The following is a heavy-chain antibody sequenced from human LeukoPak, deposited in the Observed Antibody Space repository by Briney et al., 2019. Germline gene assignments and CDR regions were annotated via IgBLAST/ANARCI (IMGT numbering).Heavy chain of an antibody. J-gene: IGHJ4*02. CDR1: GDSISSYY. CDR3: ARENSGGRPFDY. D-gene: IGHD2-15*01. V-gene: IGHV4-4*07. CDR2: IYTSGSS. Sequence: SETLSLTCTVSGDSISSYYWSWIRQPAGKGLEWIGRIYTSGSSNYYPSPKSRVTMSVDTSKNQVSLKLSSVTAADTAVYYCARENSGGRPFDYWGQGTLVTVSS.